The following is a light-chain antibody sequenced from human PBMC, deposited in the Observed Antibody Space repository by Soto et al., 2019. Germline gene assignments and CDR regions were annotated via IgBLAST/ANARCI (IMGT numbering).Light chain of an antibody. V-gene: IGLV1-44*01. Sequence: QSVLTQPPSASGTPGQRVTISCSGSSSNIGSNTVNWYQQLPGTAPKLLIYSNNQRPSGVPDRFSGSTSGTSASLAISGLQSEEEADYYCAAWDDSLNGPVFGGGTKVTVL. CDR1: SSNIGSNT. CDR3: AAWDDSLNGPV. J-gene: IGLJ2*01. CDR2: SNN.